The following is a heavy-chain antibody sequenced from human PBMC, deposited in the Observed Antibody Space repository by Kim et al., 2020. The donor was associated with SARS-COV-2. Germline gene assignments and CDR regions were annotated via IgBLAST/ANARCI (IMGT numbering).Heavy chain of an antibody. CDR2: IIPIFGTA. J-gene: IGHJ5*02. D-gene: IGHD1-26*01. CDR3: ARGLGGSYYILSWFDP. CDR1: GGTFSSYA. Sequence: SVKVSCKASGGTFSSYAISWVRQAPGQGLEWMGGIIPIFGTANYAQKFQGRVTITADESTSTAYMELSSLRSEDTAVYYCARGLGGSYYILSWFDPWGQGTLVTVSS. V-gene: IGHV1-69*13.